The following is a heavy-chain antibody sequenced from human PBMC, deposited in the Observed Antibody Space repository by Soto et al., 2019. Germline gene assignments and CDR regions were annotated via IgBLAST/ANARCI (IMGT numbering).Heavy chain of an antibody. CDR2: IYADGRT. V-gene: IGHV3-66*01. J-gene: IGHJ4*02. Sequence: GGSLRLSCAASGFIVSTIYMSCVSQAPGKGLEWVSTIYADGRTYYADSVKGRFTMSRDDVKNTLFLQMNSLRVEDTAVYYCARDIDYCGQGT. CDR1: GFIVSTIY. CDR3: ARDIDY.